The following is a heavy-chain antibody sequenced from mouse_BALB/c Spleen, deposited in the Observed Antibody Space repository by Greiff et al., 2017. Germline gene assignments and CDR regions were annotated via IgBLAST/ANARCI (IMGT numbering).Heavy chain of an antibody. CDR1: GYTFTSYW. V-gene: IGHV1-69*02. CDR3: ARSGNPAWFAY. CDR2: IDPSDSYT. D-gene: IGHD4-1*01. J-gene: IGHJ3*01. Sequence: QVQLQQPGAELVKPGASVKLSCKASGYTFTSYWMHWVKQRPGQGLEWIGEIDPSDSYTNYNQKFKGKATLTVDKSSSTAYMQLSSLTSEDSAVYYCARSGNPAWFAYWGQGTLVTVSA.